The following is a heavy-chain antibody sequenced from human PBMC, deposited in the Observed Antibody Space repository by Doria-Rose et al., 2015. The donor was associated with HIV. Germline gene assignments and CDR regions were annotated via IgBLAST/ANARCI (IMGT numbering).Heavy chain of an antibody. J-gene: IGHJ4*02. Sequence: QVTLKESGPVLVKPTETLTLTCTVSGVSLSSPGMGVSWIRQPPGKALEWLAIIFSDDERSYKTSLKSRLAISRDTSKSQVVLTMTDMDPVDTATYYCARIKSSRWYHKYYFDFWGQGTLVIVSA. CDR1: GVSLSSPGMG. V-gene: IGHV2-26*01. CDR3: ARIKSSRWYHKYYFDF. CDR2: IFSDDER. D-gene: IGHD6-13*01.